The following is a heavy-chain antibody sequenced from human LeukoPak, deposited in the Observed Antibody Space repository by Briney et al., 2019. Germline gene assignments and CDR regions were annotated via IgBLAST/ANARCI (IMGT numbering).Heavy chain of an antibody. J-gene: IGHJ3*02. CDR3: ARPYYDSSGAAFDI. CDR1: GFTFSSYS. D-gene: IGHD3-22*01. Sequence: GGSLRLSCAASGFTFSSYSMNWVRQAPGKGLEWVSHISSTSTTIYYADSVKGRFPISRDNAKNSLYLQMNSLRGEDTAVYYCARPYYDSSGAAFDIWGQGTLVTVSS. CDR2: ISSTSTTI. V-gene: IGHV3-48*04.